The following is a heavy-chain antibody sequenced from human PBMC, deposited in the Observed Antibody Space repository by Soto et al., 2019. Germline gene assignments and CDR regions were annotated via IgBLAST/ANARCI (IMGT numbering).Heavy chain of an antibody. CDR2: ISAYNGNT. V-gene: IGHV1-18*01. J-gene: IGHJ4*02. Sequence: ASVKVSCKASGYTLTSYGISWVRQAPGQGLEWMGWISAYNGNTNYAQKLQGRVTMTTDTSTSTAYMELRSLRSDDTAVYYCARDGRGAYYDILTGSFDYWGQGTTVTVPQ. CDR1: GYTLTSYG. CDR3: ARDGRGAYYDILTGSFDY. D-gene: IGHD3-9*01.